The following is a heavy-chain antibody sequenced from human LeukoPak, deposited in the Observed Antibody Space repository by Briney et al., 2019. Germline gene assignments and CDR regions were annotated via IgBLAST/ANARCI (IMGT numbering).Heavy chain of an antibody. CDR3: ARRFRGYSYGLGYYYYYYYMDV. CDR2: IYYSGST. Sequence: PSETLSLTCTVSGGSISSSSYYWGWIRQPPGKGLEWIGSIYYSGSTYYNPSLKSRVTISVDTSKNQFSLKLSSVTAADTAVYYCARRFRGYSYGLGYYYYYYYMDVWGKGTTVTVSS. J-gene: IGHJ6*03. V-gene: IGHV4-39*07. CDR1: GGSISSSSYY. D-gene: IGHD5-18*01.